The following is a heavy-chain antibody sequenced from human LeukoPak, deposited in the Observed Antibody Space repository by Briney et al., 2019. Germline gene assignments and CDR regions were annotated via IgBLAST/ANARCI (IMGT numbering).Heavy chain of an antibody. D-gene: IGHD3-22*01. V-gene: IGHV4-59*01. Sequence: PSETLSLTCTVSGGSISSYYWSWIRQPPGKGLEWSGYIYYSGSTNYNPSLKSRVTISVDTSKNQFSLKLSSVTAADTAVYYCARQGLYDSSGYSLYFQHWGQGTLVTVSS. J-gene: IGHJ1*01. CDR1: GGSISSYY. CDR2: IYYSGST. CDR3: ARQGLYDSSGYSLYFQH.